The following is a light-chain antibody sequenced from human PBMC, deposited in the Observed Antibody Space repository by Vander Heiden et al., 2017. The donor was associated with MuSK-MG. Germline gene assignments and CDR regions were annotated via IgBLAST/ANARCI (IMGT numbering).Light chain of an antibody. CDR3: QKHNSHPPPT. J-gene: IGKJ4*01. Sequence: DIQMTQSPSSLSASVGDRVPITCRASQGISNYLAWYQQKPGKGPKLLIYAASTLQAGVPSRFSGSGCGRDFTLTISSRQPEDVAAYYCQKHNSHPPPTFGGGTKVEIK. CDR1: QGISNY. V-gene: IGKV1-27*01. CDR2: AAS.